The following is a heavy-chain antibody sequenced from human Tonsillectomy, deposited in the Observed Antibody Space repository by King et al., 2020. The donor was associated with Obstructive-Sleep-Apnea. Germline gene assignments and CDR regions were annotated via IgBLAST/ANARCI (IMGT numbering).Heavy chain of an antibody. D-gene: IGHD2-2*03. CDR3: ARLDIEYSYRYGMDV. CDR1: GGSIGSSSYY. J-gene: IGHJ6*02. CDR2: INYSGST. V-gene: IGHV4-39*06. Sequence: QLQESCPGLVKPSETLSLTCTVSGGSIGSSSYYWGWLRPPPGKGLEWSGSINYSGSTYYNPSLRSRVSISVDTSKNQLALRLTSVTAADTAVYYCARLDIEYSYRYGMDVWGQGTTVTVSS.